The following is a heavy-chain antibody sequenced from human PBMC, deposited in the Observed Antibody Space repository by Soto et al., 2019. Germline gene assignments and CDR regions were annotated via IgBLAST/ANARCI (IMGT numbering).Heavy chain of an antibody. CDR1: GGSFSGYY. CDR2: INHSGST. J-gene: IGHJ5*02. CDR3: AREKFEANWFDP. V-gene: IGHV4-34*01. Sequence: ETLSLTCAVYGGSFSGYYWSWIRQPPGKGLEWIGEINHSGSTNYNPSLKSRVTISVDTSKNQFSLKLSSVTAADTAVYYCAREKFEANWFDPWGQGTLVTVSS.